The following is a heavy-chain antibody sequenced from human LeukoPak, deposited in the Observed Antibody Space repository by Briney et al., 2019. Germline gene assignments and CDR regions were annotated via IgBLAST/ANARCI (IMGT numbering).Heavy chain of an antibody. D-gene: IGHD4-23*01. CDR2: IWYDGSNK. V-gene: IGHV3-33*01. CDR3: ATDRSLFSTTVVTPDAY. Sequence: PGGSLRLSCAASGFTFSSYGMHWVRQAPGKGLEWVAVIWYDGSNKYYADSVKGRFTISRDNSKNTLYLQMNSLRAEDTAVYYCATDRSLFSTTVVTPDAYWGQGTLVTVSS. CDR1: GFTFSSYG. J-gene: IGHJ4*02.